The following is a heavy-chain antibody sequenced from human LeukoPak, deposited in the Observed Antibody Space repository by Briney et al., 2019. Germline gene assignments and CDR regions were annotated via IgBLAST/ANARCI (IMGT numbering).Heavy chain of an antibody. CDR2: ISWNSGSI. J-gene: IGHJ4*02. Sequence: GGSLRLSCAASGFTFDDYAMHWVRQAPGKGLEWVSGISWNSGSIGYADSVKGRFTVSRDNAKNSLYLQMNSLRAEDTALYYCAKERYYGSGSYPFDYWGQGTLVTVSS. CDR3: AKERYYGSGSYPFDY. V-gene: IGHV3-9*01. D-gene: IGHD3-10*01. CDR1: GFTFDDYA.